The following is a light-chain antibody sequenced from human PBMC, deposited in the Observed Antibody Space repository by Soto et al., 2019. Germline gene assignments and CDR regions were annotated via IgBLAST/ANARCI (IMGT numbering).Light chain of an antibody. CDR1: SSDVGTYYL. Sequence: QSALTQPASVSGSPGQSITISCTGTSSDVGTYYLVSWYQHHPGKAPKLIISEVTKRPSGVSHRFSGSKSGNTASLTISGLQAEDEADYYCCSYAGSGTLLFGGGTKVTVL. J-gene: IGLJ2*01. V-gene: IGLV2-23*01. CDR3: CSYAGSGTLL. CDR2: EVT.